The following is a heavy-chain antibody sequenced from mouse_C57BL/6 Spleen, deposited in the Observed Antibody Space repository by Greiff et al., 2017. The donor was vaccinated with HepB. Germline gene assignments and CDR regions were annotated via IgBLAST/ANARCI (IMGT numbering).Heavy chain of an antibody. J-gene: IGHJ2*01. V-gene: IGHV1-81*01. CDR2: IYPRSGNT. D-gene: IGHD3-3*01. Sequence: VKLMESGAELARPGASVKLSCKASGYTFTSYGISWVKQRTGQGLEWIGEIYPRSGNTYYNEKFKGKATLTADKSSSTAYMELRSLTSEDSAVYFCASSGTGYFDYWGQGTTLTVSS. CDR3: ASSGTGYFDY. CDR1: GYTFTSYG.